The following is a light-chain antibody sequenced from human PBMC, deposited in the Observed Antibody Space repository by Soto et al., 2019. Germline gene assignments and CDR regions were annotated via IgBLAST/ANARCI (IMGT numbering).Light chain of an antibody. CDR2: DVS. V-gene: IGLV2-14*01. CDR3: SSYTSSSTLYV. Sequence: QSALTQPASVSGSPGQSSTISCTGTSSDVSGYNYVSWYQQHPGKAPKLMIYDVSNRPSGVSNRFSGSKSGNTASLTISGLQAEDEADYYCSSYTSSSTLYVFGTGTKVTVL. CDR1: SSDVSGYNY. J-gene: IGLJ1*01.